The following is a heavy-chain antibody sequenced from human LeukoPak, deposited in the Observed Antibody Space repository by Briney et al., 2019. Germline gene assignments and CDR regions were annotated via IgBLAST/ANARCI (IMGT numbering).Heavy chain of an antibody. Sequence: PGGSLRLSCTAAGFTFNNYAMSWVRQAPGKGLEWVSHISDSGGKTYYADSVKGRFTISRDNSKNTLYLQMNSLRAEDTAVYYCAREDTIFGVVIGYFDYWGQGTLVTVSS. CDR2: ISDSGGKT. CDR3: AREDTIFGVVIGYFDY. CDR1: GFTFNNYA. J-gene: IGHJ4*02. V-gene: IGHV3-23*01. D-gene: IGHD3-3*01.